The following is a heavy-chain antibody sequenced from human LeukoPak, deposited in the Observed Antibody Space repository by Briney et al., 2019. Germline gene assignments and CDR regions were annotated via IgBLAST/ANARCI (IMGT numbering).Heavy chain of an antibody. CDR1: GGSISGYF. CDR2: IYSSGSN. V-gene: IGHV4-4*07. D-gene: IGHD5-12*01. CDR3: AREPTSGREPTSGRPLDY. J-gene: IGHJ4*02. Sequence: SETLSLTCTVSGGSISGYFWSWIRQPAGKGLEWIGRIYSSGSNNYNPSLKSRVTMSLDTSKNHLSLNLSSVTGADTAVYYCAREPTSGREPTSGRPLDYWGQGTLVTVSS.